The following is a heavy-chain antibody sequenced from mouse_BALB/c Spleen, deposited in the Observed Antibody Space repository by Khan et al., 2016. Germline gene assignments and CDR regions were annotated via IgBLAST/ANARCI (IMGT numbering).Heavy chain of an antibody. Sequence: QVQLQQPGAELVRPGSSVKISCKASGYAFSSYWMNWVKQRPGQGLEWIGQIYPGDGDTNYNGKFKGKATLTADKSSSTAYMQLSSLTSEDSAVYFCARGGAYYIYGLGYWGQGTTLTVSS. CDR2: IYPGDGDT. J-gene: IGHJ2*01. D-gene: IGHD2-12*01. CDR1: GYAFSSYW. CDR3: ARGGAYYIYGLGY. V-gene: IGHV1-80*01.